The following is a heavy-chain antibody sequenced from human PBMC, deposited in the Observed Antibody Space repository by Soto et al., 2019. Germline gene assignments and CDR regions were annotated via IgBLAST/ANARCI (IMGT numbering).Heavy chain of an antibody. V-gene: IGHV1-18*01. CDR3: ARSSMVRDLLFDY. CDR1: GYTFTSYG. Sequence: QVQLVQSGAEVKKPGASFKVSCKASGYTFTSYGISWVRQAPGQGLEWMGWTSAYNANTNYARKRKRRVTMTTDTSASTAYMELRRLTADATAVYYCARSSMVRDLLFDYWGQGTLETVAS. J-gene: IGHJ4*02. D-gene: IGHD3-10*01. CDR2: TSAYNANT.